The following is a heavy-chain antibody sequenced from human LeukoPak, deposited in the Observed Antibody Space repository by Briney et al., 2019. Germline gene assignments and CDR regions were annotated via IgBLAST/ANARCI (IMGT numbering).Heavy chain of an antibody. CDR2: IYPGDSDT. Sequence: GESLKISCKGSGYSFTSYWIGWVRQMPGKGLEWMGIIYPGDSDTRYSPSFQGQVTISADKSISTAYLQWSSLKASDTAMYYCARMEVATHRHYYYGMDVWGKGTTVTVSS. D-gene: IGHD5-12*01. V-gene: IGHV5-51*01. CDR1: GYSFTSYW. J-gene: IGHJ6*04. CDR3: ARMEVATHRHYYYGMDV.